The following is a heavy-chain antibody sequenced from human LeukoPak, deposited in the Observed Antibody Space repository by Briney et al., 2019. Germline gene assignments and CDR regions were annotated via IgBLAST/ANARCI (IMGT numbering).Heavy chain of an antibody. CDR2: IRSKPNNYAT. CDR1: GFTFSDPA. V-gene: IGHV3-73*01. D-gene: IGHD4/OR15-4a*01. J-gene: IGHJ4*02. Sequence: PGGSRKLSCAASGFTFSDPAFHWVRKASGKGLEWVGRIRSKPNNYATAYTASVKGRFTISRDDSKNTAYLQMNSLNTEDTAMYYCTRHLIGATPFDYWGQGTLVSVSS. CDR3: TRHLIGATPFDY.